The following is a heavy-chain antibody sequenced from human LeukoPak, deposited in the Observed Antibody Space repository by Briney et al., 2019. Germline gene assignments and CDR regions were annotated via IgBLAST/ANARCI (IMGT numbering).Heavy chain of an antibody. D-gene: IGHD3-22*01. J-gene: IGHJ4*02. V-gene: IGHV1-69*06. CDR2: IIPIFGTA. Sequence: SVKVSCKGSGYTFTGYYVHWVRQAPGQGLEWMGGIIPIFGTANYAQKFQGRVTITADKSTSTAYMELSSLRSEDTAVYYCATHPSGYYSFCFDYWGQGTLVTVSS. CDR3: ATHPSGYYSFCFDY. CDR1: GYTFTGYY.